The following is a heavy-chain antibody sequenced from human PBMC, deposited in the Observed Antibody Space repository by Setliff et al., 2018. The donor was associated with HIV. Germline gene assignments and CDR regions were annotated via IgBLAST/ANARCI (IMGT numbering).Heavy chain of an antibody. D-gene: IGHD5-12*01. CDR3: ARGDGYRANDAYYDTGMDV. J-gene: IGHJ6*02. V-gene: IGHV4-59*01. CDR1: GAPISSYY. CDR2: IYNSGYS. Sequence: KTSETLSLTCKVSGAPISSYYWNWIRQPPGKGLEWIGYIYNSGYSNSKPSLKSRVTISLDTSKNQFSLKLSFVTAADTAVYYCARGDGYRANDAYYDTGMDVWGQGITVTVSS.